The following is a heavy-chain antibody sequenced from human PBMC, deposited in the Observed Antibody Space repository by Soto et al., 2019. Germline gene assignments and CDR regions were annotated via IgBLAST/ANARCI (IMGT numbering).Heavy chain of an antibody. Sequence: SETLSLTCTVSGGSISSSTYYWGWIRQPPGKGLEWIGSIYYSGDTYYNPSLKSWITISVDTSKNQFSLKLSSVTAADTAVYYCARHGGSGVDYWGQGTLVTVSS. J-gene: IGHJ4*02. V-gene: IGHV4-39*01. CDR2: IYYSGDT. D-gene: IGHD6-19*01. CDR1: GGSISSSTYY. CDR3: ARHGGSGVDY.